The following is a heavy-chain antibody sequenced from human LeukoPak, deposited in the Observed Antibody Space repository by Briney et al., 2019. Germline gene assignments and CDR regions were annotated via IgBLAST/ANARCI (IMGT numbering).Heavy chain of an antibody. J-gene: IGHJ4*02. D-gene: IGHD5-18*01. CDR2: ISESGSGT. V-gene: IGHV3-23*01. Sequence: GGSLRLSCAASGFTFSDYYMSWVRQAPGKGLEWVSAISESGSGTYYADSVKGRFTISRDNSKDTLSLQMNSLRAEDTAVYYCAKDIAQGYTFGSIEQDYWGQGTLVTVSS. CDR3: AKDIAQGYTFGSIEQDY. CDR1: GFTFSDYY.